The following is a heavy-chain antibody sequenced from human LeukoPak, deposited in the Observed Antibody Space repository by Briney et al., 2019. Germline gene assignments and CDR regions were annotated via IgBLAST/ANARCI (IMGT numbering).Heavy chain of an antibody. D-gene: IGHD4-17*01. CDR2: INHGGST. J-gene: IGHJ4*02. CDR1: GGSFSGDF. V-gene: IGHV4-34*01. Sequence: SETLSLTCAVYGGSFSGDFWSWIRQSPGKGLEWIGEINHGGSTTYNPSLQSRVTISVDTSKNQFSLKLSSVTAADTAVYYCARAGYGDSDFDYWGQGTLVTVSS. CDR3: ARAGYGDSDFDY.